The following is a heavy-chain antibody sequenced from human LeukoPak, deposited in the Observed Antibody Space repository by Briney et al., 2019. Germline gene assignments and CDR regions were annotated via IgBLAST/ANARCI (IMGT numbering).Heavy chain of an antibody. CDR3: ARAGQLRFLEWLDY. D-gene: IGHD3-3*01. V-gene: IGHV4-4*07. Sequence: EPSETLSLTCTVSGGSISSYYWSWIRQPAGKGLEWIGRIYTSGSTNYNPSLKSRVTMSVDTSKNQFSLKLSSVTAADTAVYYCARAGQLRFLEWLDYWGQGTLVTVSS. CDR1: GGSISSYY. CDR2: IYTSGST. J-gene: IGHJ4*02.